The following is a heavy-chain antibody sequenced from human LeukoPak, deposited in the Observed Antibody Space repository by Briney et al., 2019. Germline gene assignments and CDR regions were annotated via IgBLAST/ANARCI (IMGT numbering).Heavy chain of an antibody. CDR2: INPNSGNT. CDR1: GYSFTSYD. CDR3: ARTPPGGDVDH. D-gene: IGHD3-16*01. J-gene: IGHJ4*02. V-gene: IGHV1-8*01. Sequence: GASVKVSCKASGYSFTSYDLNWVRQATGQGLEWMGWINPNSGNTGYAQKFQGRVTITRNTPLRTAYMELSSLRSEDTAVYYCARTPPGGDVDHWGEGTLVTVSS.